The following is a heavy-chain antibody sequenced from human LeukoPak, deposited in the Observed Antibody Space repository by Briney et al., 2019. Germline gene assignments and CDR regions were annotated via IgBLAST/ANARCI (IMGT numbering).Heavy chain of an antibody. CDR2: ISGSGGST. Sequence: GGSLRLSCTTPKFNFHNYGLTWVRQAPGKELEWVSSISGSGGSTQYAASVQGRFTISRDNSKNTLYLQMNSLRAEDTAVYYCARAYSSSWFAFDIWGQGTTVTVSS. J-gene: IGHJ3*02. CDR1: KFNFHNYG. CDR3: ARAYSSSWFAFDI. V-gene: IGHV3-23*01. D-gene: IGHD6-13*01.